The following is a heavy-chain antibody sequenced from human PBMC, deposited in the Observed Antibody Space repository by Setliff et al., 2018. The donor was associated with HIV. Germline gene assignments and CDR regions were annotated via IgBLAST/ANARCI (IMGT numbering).Heavy chain of an antibody. J-gene: IGHJ4*02. Sequence: GSLRLSCATSGFSFSNSAMTWVRQAPGRGPEWVSSISESGTATYYTDSVKGRFTISRDNSKNTVSLQMNSLRVEDTAVYYCVKKPEGYNIDWGQGTLVTVSS. D-gene: IGHD1-1*01. CDR2: ISESGTAT. V-gene: IGHV3-23*01. CDR1: GFSFSNSA. CDR3: VKKPEGYNID.